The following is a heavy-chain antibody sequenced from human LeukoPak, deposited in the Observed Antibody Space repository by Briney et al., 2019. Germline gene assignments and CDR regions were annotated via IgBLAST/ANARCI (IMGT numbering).Heavy chain of an antibody. J-gene: IGHJ4*02. CDR2: IWYDGSNK. CDR1: GFTFSSHG. D-gene: IGHD4-23*01. V-gene: IGHV3-33*01. Sequence: GGSLRLSCAASGFTFSSHGMHWVRQAPGKGLEWVAVIWYDGSNKYYADSVKGRFTISRDNSKNTLYLQMNSLRAEDTAVYYCARDSTVVNGFDYWGQGTLVTVSS. CDR3: ARDSTVVNGFDY.